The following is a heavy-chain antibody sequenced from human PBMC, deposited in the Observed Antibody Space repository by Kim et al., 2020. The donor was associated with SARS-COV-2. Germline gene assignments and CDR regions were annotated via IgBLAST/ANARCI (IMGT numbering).Heavy chain of an antibody. J-gene: IGHJ4*02. CDR3: ARGTVTVVVPDY. D-gene: IGHD2-2*01. CDR1: GGSISSYY. CDR2: IYYSGST. Sequence: SETLSLTCTVSGGSISSYYWSWIRQPPGKGLEWIGYIYYSGSTNYNPSLKSRVTISVDTSKNQFSLKLSSVTAADTAVYYCARGTVTVVVPDYWGQGTLVTVSS. V-gene: IGHV4-59*13.